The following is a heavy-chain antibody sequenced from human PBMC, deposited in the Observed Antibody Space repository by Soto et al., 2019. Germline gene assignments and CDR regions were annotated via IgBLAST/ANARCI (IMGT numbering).Heavy chain of an antibody. CDR2: IYYSGST. Sequence: QVQLQESGPGLVKPSQTLSLTCTVSGGSISSGDYYWSWIRQPPGKGLEWIGYIYYSGSTYYNPSLNSRVTISIDTSQKQFCLKLGSVTAADTAVYYCASRAYVWGTHTYYFDYWGQGTLVTVSS. D-gene: IGHD3-16*01. CDR1: GGSISSGDYY. CDR3: ASRAYVWGTHTYYFDY. V-gene: IGHV4-30-4*01. J-gene: IGHJ4*02.